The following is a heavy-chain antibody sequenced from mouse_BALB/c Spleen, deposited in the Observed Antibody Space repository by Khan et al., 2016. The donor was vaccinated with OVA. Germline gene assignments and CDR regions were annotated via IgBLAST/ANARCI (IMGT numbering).Heavy chain of an antibody. CDR2: IWSDGFT. CDR1: GFSLTSYG. CDR3: ARRDGYSSGFAY. D-gene: IGHD2-3*01. Sequence: VQLKESGPGLVAPSQSLSITCTVSGFSLTSYGVHWVRQPPGKGLEWLVVIWSDGFTSYNSALKSRLSISKDNSKSQVFLKMNSLQSDDTAMYXCARRDGYSSGFAYWGQGTLVTVSA. J-gene: IGHJ3*01. V-gene: IGHV2-6*02.